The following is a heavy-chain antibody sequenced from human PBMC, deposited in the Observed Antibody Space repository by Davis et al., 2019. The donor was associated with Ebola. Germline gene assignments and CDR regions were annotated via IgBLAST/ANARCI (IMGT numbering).Heavy chain of an antibody. D-gene: IGHD3-10*01. CDR3: ARFCVTMVRGVIINSSWFDP. CDR1: GGSFSGYY. J-gene: IGHJ5*02. V-gene: IGHV4-31*11. Sequence: SETLSLTCAVYGGSFSGYYWSWIRQHPGKGLEWIGYIYYSGSTYYNPSLKSRVTISVDTSKNQFSLKLSSVTAADTAVYYCARFCVTMVRGVIINSSWFDPWGQGTLVTVSS. CDR2: IYYSGST.